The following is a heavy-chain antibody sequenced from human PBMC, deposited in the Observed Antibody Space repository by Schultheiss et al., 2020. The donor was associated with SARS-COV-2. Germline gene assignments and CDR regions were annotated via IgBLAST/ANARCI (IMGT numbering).Heavy chain of an antibody. Sequence: GGSLRLSFAASGFSFEDYAMHWVRQAPGKGLEWVSLISGDGGVTYYADSVKGRFTISRDNAKNSLYLQMNDLRVEDTAVYFCARGVGWQHLSNWFDAWGQGSLVTVSS. CDR2: ISGDGGVT. D-gene: IGHD5-24*01. CDR3: ARGVGWQHLSNWFDA. CDR1: GFSFEDYA. V-gene: IGHV3-43*02. J-gene: IGHJ5*02.